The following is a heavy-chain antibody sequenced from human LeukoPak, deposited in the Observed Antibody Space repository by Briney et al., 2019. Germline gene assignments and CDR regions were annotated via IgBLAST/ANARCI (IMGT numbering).Heavy chain of an antibody. V-gene: IGHV6-1*01. CDR1: GDSVSSNIAS. CDR2: TYYRSKWYN. Sequence: SQTLSLTCAISGDSVSSNIASWNWIRQSPSRGLEWLGRTYYRSKWYNDYAVSVKSRITINPDTSKNQFSLQLNSVTPEDTAVYYCARATMVRGRNWFDPWGQGTLVTVSS. CDR3: ARATMVRGRNWFDP. J-gene: IGHJ5*02. D-gene: IGHD3-10*01.